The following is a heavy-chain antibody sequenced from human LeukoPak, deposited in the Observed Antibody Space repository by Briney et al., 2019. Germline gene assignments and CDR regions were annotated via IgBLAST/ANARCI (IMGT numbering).Heavy chain of an antibody. CDR2: ISYDGSDK. D-gene: IGHD4-17*01. CDR1: GFTFSSYG. V-gene: IGHV3-30*18. Sequence: GGSLRLSCAASGFTFSSYGMHWVRQAPGKGLEWVAVISYDGSDKYYADSVKGRFTISRDNSKNTLYLQMNSLRAEDTAVYYCAKGVDPTVTTIFDYWGQGTLVTVSS. CDR3: AKGVDPTVTTIFDY. J-gene: IGHJ4*02.